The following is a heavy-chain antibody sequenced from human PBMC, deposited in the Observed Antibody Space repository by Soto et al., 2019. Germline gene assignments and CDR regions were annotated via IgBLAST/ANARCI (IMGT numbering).Heavy chain of an antibody. CDR2: IYWDDDK. Sequence: QITLNESGPTQVKPRQTLTLTCTISGFSLTTSGVCVGWIRQSPGKAPEWLALIYWDDDKRYSPSLKSRLTITKDTAKNQVVLTMADLDPADTATYYCAHRVLRTVFGLVTTTAIYFDFCGQGTPVAVSS. CDR1: GFSLTTSGVC. CDR3: AHRVLRTVFGLVTTTAIYFDF. J-gene: IGHJ4*02. D-gene: IGHD3-3*01. V-gene: IGHV2-5*02.